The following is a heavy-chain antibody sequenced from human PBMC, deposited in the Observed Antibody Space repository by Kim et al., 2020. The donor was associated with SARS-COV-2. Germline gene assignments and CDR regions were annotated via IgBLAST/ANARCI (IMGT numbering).Heavy chain of an antibody. Sequence: GGSLRLSCAASGFTFSSYAMSWVRQAPGKGLEWVSVISGSGGFKYYADSVKGRFPISRDNSKNTLYLQMNSLRAEDTAVYYCAKAAGSFWYFDLWGRGTLVTVSS. V-gene: IGHV3-23*01. J-gene: IGHJ2*01. D-gene: IGHD2-15*01. CDR1: GFTFSSYA. CDR3: AKAAGSFWYFDL. CDR2: ISGSGGFK.